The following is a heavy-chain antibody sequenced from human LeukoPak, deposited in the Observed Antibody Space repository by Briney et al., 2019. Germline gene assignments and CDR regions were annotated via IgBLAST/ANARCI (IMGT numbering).Heavy chain of an antibody. D-gene: IGHD3/OR15-3a*01. J-gene: IGHJ3*02. Sequence: GGSLRLSCAASGFTFSYAYMSWVRQAPGKGLEWVGRIKSKTDGGTTDYAAPVKGRFTISGDDSESTLYLQMNSLKTEDTAVYYCTKEWTDAFDIWGQGTMVTVSS. V-gene: IGHV3-15*01. CDR2: IKSKTDGGTT. CDR1: GFTFSYAY. CDR3: TKEWTDAFDI.